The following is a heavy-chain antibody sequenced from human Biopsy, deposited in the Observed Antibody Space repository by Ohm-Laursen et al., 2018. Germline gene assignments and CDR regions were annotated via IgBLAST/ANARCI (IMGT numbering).Heavy chain of an antibody. Sequence: GTLSLTCTVSGGSISSYYWTWIRQPPGKGLEWIGDVYYSGSTNRNPSLKSRVTILVDTSKNQLSLKLNSVTAADTAVYYCARDYDTSGYYYVPWGQGTLVTVSS. CDR3: ARDYDTSGYYYVP. J-gene: IGHJ5*02. CDR1: GGSISSYY. D-gene: IGHD3-22*01. CDR2: VYYSGST. V-gene: IGHV4-59*08.